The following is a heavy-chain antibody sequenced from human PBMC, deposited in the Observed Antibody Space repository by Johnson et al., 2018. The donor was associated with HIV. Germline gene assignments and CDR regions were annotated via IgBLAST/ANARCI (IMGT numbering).Heavy chain of an antibody. CDR2: IRYDGSNK. V-gene: IGHV3-30*02. CDR1: DFTFSSYG. J-gene: IGHJ3*02. D-gene: IGHD3-9*01. Sequence: QVQLVESGGGVVQPGGSLRLSCAASDFTFSSYGMHWVRQAPGKGLEWVAFIRYDGSNKYYADSVKGRFTISRDNSKNTLYLQMNSLRAEDTAVYYCAKDTIAGVKGDSLIWGQGTMVTVSS. CDR3: AKDTIAGVKGDSLI.